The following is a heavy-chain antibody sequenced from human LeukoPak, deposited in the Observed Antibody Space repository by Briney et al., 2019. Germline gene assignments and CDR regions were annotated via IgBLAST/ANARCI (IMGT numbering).Heavy chain of an antibody. CDR2: ISGSSSFI. J-gene: IGHJ4*02. D-gene: IGHD3-22*01. CDR1: GFTFSNYN. Sequence: PGRSLRLSCAASGFTFSNYNINWVRQAPGKGLEWVSSISGSSSFISYADSVKGRFTISRDNAKNSLYLQMNSLRAEDTAVYYCARDGLQAYYDSSGFLDYWGQGTLVTVSS. CDR3: ARDGLQAYYDSSGFLDY. V-gene: IGHV3-21*01.